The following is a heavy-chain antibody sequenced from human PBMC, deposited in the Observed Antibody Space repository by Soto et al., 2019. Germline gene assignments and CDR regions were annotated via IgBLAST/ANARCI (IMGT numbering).Heavy chain of an antibody. D-gene: IGHD3-3*01. V-gene: IGHV3-23*01. Sequence: GGSLRLSCAASGFTFSSYAMSWVRQAPGKGLEWVSAISGSGGSTYYADSVKDRFTISRDNSKNTLYLQMNSLRAEDTVVYYCAKDVYDFWSGFDPWGQGTLVTVSS. CDR2: ISGSGGST. CDR1: GFTFSSYA. CDR3: AKDVYDFWSGFDP. J-gene: IGHJ5*02.